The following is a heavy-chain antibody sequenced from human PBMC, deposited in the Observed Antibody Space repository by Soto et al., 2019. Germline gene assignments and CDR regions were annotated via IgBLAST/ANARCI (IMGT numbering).Heavy chain of an antibody. Sequence: SLTCAVYGGYFSGYYWSWIRQPPGKGLEWIGEINHSGSTNYNPSLKSRVTISVDTSKNQFSLKLSSVTAADTAVYYCARGREVLRYFDWSQYYFDYWGQGTLVTVS. CDR1: GGYFSGYY. V-gene: IGHV4-34*01. D-gene: IGHD3-9*01. J-gene: IGHJ4*02. CDR3: ARGREVLRYFDWSQYYFDY. CDR2: INHSGST.